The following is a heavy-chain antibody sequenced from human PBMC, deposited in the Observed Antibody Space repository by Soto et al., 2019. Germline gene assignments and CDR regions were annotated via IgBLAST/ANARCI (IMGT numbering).Heavy chain of an antibody. CDR2: IKSKTDGGTT. V-gene: IGHV3-15*01. CDR3: TTDSGVLGYCSGGSCYSYYYYYGMDV. J-gene: IGHJ6*02. Sequence: GGSLRLSCAASGFTFSSAWMSWVRQAPGKGLEWVGRIKSKTDGGTTDYAAPVKGRFTISRDDSKNTLYLQMNSLKTEDTAVYYCTTDSGVLGYCSGGSCYSYYYYYGMDVWGQGTTVTVSS. D-gene: IGHD2-15*01. CDR1: GFTFSSAW.